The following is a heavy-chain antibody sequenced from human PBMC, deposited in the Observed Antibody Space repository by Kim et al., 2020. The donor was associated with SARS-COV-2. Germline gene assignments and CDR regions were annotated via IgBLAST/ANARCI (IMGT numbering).Heavy chain of an antibody. J-gene: IGHJ5*02. Sequence: GSTYYADSVKGRFTISRDNSKNTLYLQMNSLRAEDTAVYYCAKDSVGSPAWGQGTLVTVSS. CDR3: AKDSVGSPA. V-gene: IGHV3-23*01. D-gene: IGHD1-26*01. CDR2: GST.